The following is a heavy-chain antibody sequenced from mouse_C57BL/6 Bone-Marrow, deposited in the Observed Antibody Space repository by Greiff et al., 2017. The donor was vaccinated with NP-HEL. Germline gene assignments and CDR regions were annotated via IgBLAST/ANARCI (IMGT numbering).Heavy chain of an antibody. D-gene: IGHD3-2*02. J-gene: IGHJ3*01. CDR3: ATRQLRVRGFAY. Sequence: EVKLVESGGGLVKPGGSLKLSCAASGFTFSDYGMHWVRQAPEKGLEWVAYISRGSSTIYYADTVKGRFTISRDNAKNTLFLQMTSLRSEDTAMYYCATRQLRVRGFAYWGQGTLVTVSA. CDR2: ISRGSSTI. V-gene: IGHV5-17*01. CDR1: GFTFSDYG.